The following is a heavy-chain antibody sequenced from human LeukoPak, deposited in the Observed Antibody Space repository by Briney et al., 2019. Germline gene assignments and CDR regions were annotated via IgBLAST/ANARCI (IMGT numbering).Heavy chain of an antibody. CDR3: ARDSSDYDYYYYMDV. V-gene: IGHV1-69*06. Sequence: GASVKVSCKASGYTFTSYGISWVRQAPGQGLEWMGGIIPIFGTANYAQKFQGRDTITADKSTSTAYMELSSLRSEDTAVYYCARDSSDYDYYYYMDVWGKGTTVTVSS. CDR1: GYTFTSYG. J-gene: IGHJ6*03. D-gene: IGHD3-22*01. CDR2: IIPIFGTA.